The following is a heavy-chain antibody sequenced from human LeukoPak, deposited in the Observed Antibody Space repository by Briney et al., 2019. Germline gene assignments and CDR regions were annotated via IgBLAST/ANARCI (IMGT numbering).Heavy chain of an antibody. CDR2: ITGGGGTT. Sequence: GGSLRLSCAASGFTFSSYAMGWVRQAPGKGLEWVSIITGGGGTTYYADSVKGRFTISRDNSKNTLYLQMNNLRAEDTALYYCAKNQGQWLVPVDYWGQGTLVTVSS. CDR3: AKNQGQWLVPVDY. D-gene: IGHD6-19*01. V-gene: IGHV3-23*01. J-gene: IGHJ4*02. CDR1: GFTFSSYA.